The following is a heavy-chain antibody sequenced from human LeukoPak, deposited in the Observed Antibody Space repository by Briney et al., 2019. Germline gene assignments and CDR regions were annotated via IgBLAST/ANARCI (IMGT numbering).Heavy chain of an antibody. D-gene: IGHD5-24*01. CDR2: INHSGST. J-gene: IGHJ4*02. Sequence: SETLSLTCAVYGGSFSGYYWSWIRQPPGKGLEWIGEINHSGSTNYNPSLKSRVTISVDTSKNQFSLKLSSVTAADTAVYYCARDVEMATTPGYFDYWGQGTLVTVFS. V-gene: IGHV4-34*01. CDR1: GGSFSGYY. CDR3: ARDVEMATTPGYFDY.